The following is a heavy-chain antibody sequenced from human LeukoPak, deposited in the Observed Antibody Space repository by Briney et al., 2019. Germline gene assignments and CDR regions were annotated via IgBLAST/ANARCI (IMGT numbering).Heavy chain of an antibody. V-gene: IGHV3-30*18. Sequence: GGSLRLSCAASGFTFSSYGMHWVRQAPGKGLEWVAVISYDGSNKYYADSVKGRFTISRDNSKNTLYLQMNSLRAEDTAVYYCAKDRGPGAFDIWGQGTMATVSS. CDR1: GFTFSSYG. CDR3: AKDRGPGAFDI. CDR2: ISYDGSNK. J-gene: IGHJ3*02. D-gene: IGHD2-15*01.